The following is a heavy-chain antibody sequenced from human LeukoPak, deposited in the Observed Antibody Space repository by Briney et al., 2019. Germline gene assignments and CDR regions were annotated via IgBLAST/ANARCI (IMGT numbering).Heavy chain of an antibody. D-gene: IGHD2-21*02. J-gene: IGHJ4*02. CDR2: ITGSSSNI. CDR3: ATSRDWRVES. Sequence: PGGSLRLSCAASGFTFSSYSMNWVRQTPGKRLEGVSYITGSSSNILYADSVKGRFTISRDNAKSSLYLQMNSLRDEDTAAYYCATSRDWRVESWGRGIAVTVSS. V-gene: IGHV3-48*02. CDR1: GFTFSSYS.